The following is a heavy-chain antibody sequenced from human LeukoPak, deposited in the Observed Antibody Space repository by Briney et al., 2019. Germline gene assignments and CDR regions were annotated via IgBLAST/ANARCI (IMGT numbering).Heavy chain of an antibody. CDR3: ARIIRAARAFDY. Sequence: PSETLSLTCSVSGGSISSDTYYWGWIRQPPGKGLEWIATIYYSGTTYYNPSLKSRVTISVDTSKNQFSLKLSSVTAADTAVYYCARIIRAARAFDYWGQGTLVTVSS. J-gene: IGHJ4*02. CDR2: IYYSGTT. V-gene: IGHV4-39*01. D-gene: IGHD6-6*01. CDR1: GGSISSDTYY.